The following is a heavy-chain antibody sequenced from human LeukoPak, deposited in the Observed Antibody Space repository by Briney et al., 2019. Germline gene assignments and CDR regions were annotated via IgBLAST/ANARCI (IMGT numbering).Heavy chain of an antibody. CDR1: GFTFDDYG. CDR3: AREREDIVVVPAAMQYYYYMDV. Sequence: RAGGSLRLSCAASGFTFDDYGMSWVRQAPGKGLEWVSGINWNGSITDYADSVKGRFTISRDNAKNSLYLQMNSLRAEDTAVYYCAREREDIVVVPAAMQYYYYMDVWGKGTTVTISS. D-gene: IGHD2-2*01. V-gene: IGHV3-20*04. CDR2: INWNGSIT. J-gene: IGHJ6*03.